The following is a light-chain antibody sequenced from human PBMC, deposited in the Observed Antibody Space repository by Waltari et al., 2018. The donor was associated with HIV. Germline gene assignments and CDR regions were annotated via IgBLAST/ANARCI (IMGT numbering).Light chain of an antibody. J-gene: IGKJ1*01. Sequence: DIVMIQSPDSLDVSLGERATINCKSSQSVLYSSNNKNYLAWYQQKPGQPPKLLIYWASTRESGVPDRFSGSGSGTDFTLTINSLQAEDAAVYYCQQYYNSPQTFGQGTKVEI. CDR2: WAS. V-gene: IGKV4-1*01. CDR3: QQYYNSPQT. CDR1: QSVLYSSNNKNY.